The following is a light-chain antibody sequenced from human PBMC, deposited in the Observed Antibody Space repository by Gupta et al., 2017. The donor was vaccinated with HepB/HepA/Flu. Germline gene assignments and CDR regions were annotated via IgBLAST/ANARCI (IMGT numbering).Light chain of an antibody. Sequence: QSALTQPASVSGSPGQSIPNSCTGTSSDVGGYNYVSWYQQHPGKAPKLMIYAVSNRPSGVSNRFSGAKSGNTASLTIAGLQAEDEAEYYCSSYTGSCTRVVGNGTKVTVL. CDR1: SSDVGGYNY. CDR2: AVS. J-gene: IGLJ1*01. V-gene: IGLV2-14*03. CDR3: SSYTGSCTRV.